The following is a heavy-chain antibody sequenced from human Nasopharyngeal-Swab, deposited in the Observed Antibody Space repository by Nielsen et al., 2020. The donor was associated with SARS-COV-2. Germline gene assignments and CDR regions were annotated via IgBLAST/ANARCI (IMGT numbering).Heavy chain of an antibody. J-gene: IGHJ5*02. Sequence: GESLKISCKGSGCSFTSYWIGWVRQMPGKGLEWMGIIYPGDSDTRYSPSFQGQVTISADKSISTAYLQWSSLKASDTAMYYCARRYCSSTSCYFTFDPWGQGTLVTVSS. CDR1: GCSFTSYW. V-gene: IGHV5-51*01. CDR3: ARRYCSSTSCYFTFDP. D-gene: IGHD2-2*01. CDR2: IYPGDSDT.